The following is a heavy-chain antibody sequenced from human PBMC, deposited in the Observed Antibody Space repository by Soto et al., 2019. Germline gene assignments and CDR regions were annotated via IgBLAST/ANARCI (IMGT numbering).Heavy chain of an antibody. D-gene: IGHD2-8*02. V-gene: IGHV3-23*01. Sequence: GGSLRLSCAASGFTCSSYDMSWVRQAPGKGLEWVSTILVGGSTHYPDSVKGRFTISRDNSKNTVFLQMNSPTAGDTAVYYCAKATATGGGAFDICGQGTVVTVSS. CDR3: AKATATGGGAFDI. CDR1: GFTCSSYD. CDR2: ILVGGST. J-gene: IGHJ3*02.